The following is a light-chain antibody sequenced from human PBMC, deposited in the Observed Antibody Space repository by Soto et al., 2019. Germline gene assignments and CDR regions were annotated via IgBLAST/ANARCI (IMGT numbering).Light chain of an antibody. CDR2: EVS. CDR1: NNDIGSYDY. Sequence: QSALTQPASVSGSPGQSITLSCTGTNNDIGSYDYVSWFQQYPGEAPTLIIYEVSHRPSGISPRFSGSKSGNTASLTISGLQTEDEADYYCSSYTFSTTLRVFGGGTKLTV. J-gene: IGLJ3*02. CDR3: SSYTFSTTLRV. V-gene: IGLV2-14*01.